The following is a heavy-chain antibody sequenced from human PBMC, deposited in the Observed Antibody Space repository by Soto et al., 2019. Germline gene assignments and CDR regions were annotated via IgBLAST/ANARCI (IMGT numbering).Heavy chain of an antibody. D-gene: IGHD2-15*01. CDR1: GGSISSSNW. Sequence: SETLSLTCAVSGGSISSSNWWSWVRQPPGKGLEWIGEIYHSGSTNYNPSLKSRVTISVDKSKNQFSLKLSSVTAADTAVYYCARSVVTYRFWFDPWGQGTLVTVSS. CDR3: ARSVVTYRFWFDP. CDR2: IYHSGST. J-gene: IGHJ5*02. V-gene: IGHV4-4*02.